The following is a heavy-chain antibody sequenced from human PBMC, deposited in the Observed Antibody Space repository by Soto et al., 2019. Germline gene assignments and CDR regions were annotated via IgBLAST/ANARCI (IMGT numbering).Heavy chain of an antibody. V-gene: IGHV3-48*01. CDR3: ASQFQDPRITIFGVARKPNAFDI. Sequence: GGSLRLSCAASGFTFSSYSMNWVRQAPGKGLEWVSYISSSSSTIYYADSVKGRFTISRDNAKNSLYLQMNSLRAEDTAVYYCASQFQDPRITIFGVARKPNAFDIWGQGTMVTVSS. CDR1: GFTFSSYS. CDR2: ISSSSSTI. D-gene: IGHD3-3*01. J-gene: IGHJ3*02.